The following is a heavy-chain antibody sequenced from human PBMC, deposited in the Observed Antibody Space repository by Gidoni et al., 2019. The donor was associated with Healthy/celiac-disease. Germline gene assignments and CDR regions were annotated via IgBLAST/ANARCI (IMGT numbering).Heavy chain of an antibody. D-gene: IGHD3-22*01. Sequence: EVQLVESGGGLVQPGRSLRLSCAASGFTFDDYAMHWVRQAPGKGLECVSGISWNSGGIGYADSVNGRFTISRDNAKNSLYLQMNSLRAEDTALYYCAKGRRYYYDSSGYFQPYYFDYWGQGTLVTVSS. CDR2: ISWNSGGI. V-gene: IGHV3-9*01. CDR3: AKGRRYYYDSSGYFQPYYFDY. J-gene: IGHJ4*02. CDR1: GFTFDDYA.